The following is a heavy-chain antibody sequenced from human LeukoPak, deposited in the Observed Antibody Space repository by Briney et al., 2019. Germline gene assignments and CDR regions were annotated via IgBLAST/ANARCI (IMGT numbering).Heavy chain of an antibody. D-gene: IGHD4-17*01. Sequence: SVKVSCKASGGTFSSYAISWVRQAPGKGLEWMGRIIPIFGIANYAQKFQGRVTITADKSTSTAYMELSSLRSEDTAVYYCARMLSDGDYDDYWGQGTLVTVSS. J-gene: IGHJ4*02. CDR2: IIPIFGIA. V-gene: IGHV1-69*04. CDR1: GGTFSSYA. CDR3: ARMLSDGDYDDY.